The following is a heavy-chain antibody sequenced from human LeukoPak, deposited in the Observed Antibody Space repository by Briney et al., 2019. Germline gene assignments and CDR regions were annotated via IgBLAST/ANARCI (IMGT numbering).Heavy chain of an antibody. CDR1: GFTFRSYG. D-gene: IGHD4-17*01. Sequence: GGSLRLSCSVSGFTFRSYGMAWVRQAPGKGLEWVSALGPTGRSTYYADSVKGRFTISRDNSKNTLYLQMNSLRAEDTAVYYCAKGYGAHPGWGQGTLVTVSS. CDR3: AKGYGAHPG. V-gene: IGHV3-23*01. CDR2: LGPTGRST. J-gene: IGHJ4*02.